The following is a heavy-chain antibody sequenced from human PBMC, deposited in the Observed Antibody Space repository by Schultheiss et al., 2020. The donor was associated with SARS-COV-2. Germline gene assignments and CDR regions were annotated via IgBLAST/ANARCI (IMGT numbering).Heavy chain of an antibody. Sequence: GGSLRLSCAASGFTFSSYSMNWVRQAPGKGLEYVSAISGSGGSTYYADSVKGRFTISRDNAKNSLSLQMNSLRAEDTAVYYCARDGRFDPWGQGTLVTVSS. J-gene: IGHJ5*02. CDR2: ISGSGGST. CDR3: ARDGRFDP. CDR1: GFTFSSYS. V-gene: IGHV3-21*06.